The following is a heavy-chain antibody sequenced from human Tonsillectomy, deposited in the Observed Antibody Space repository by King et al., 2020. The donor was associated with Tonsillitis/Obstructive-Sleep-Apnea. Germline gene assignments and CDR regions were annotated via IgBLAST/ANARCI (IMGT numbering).Heavy chain of an antibody. CDR1: GFTFSNAW. CDR2: IKSKTDGGTT. D-gene: IGHD3-3*01. V-gene: IGHV3-15*07. Sequence: VQLVESGGGLVKPGGSLRLSCAASGFTFSNAWMNWVRQAPGKGLEWVGRIKSKTDGGTTDYAAPVKGRVTISRDDSKNTLYLQLNSLKTEDTAVYYCTTDFWSGSVEIYYYYYGMDVWGQGTTVTVSS. CDR3: TTDFWSGSVEIYYYYYGMDV. J-gene: IGHJ6*02.